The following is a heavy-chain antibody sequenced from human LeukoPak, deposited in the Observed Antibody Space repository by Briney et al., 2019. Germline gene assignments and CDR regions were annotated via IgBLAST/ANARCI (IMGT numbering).Heavy chain of an antibody. CDR3: ARVEYYDFWSGYYGNWFDP. CDR1: GGTFNTFA. D-gene: IGHD3-3*01. Sequence: ASVKVSCKASGGTFNTFAISWVRQAPGQGLEWMGGIIPIFGTANYAQKFQGRVTITADESTSTAYMELSSLRSEDTAVYYCARVEYYDFWSGYYGNWFDPWGQGTLVTVSS. V-gene: IGHV1-69*13. CDR2: IIPIFGTA. J-gene: IGHJ5*02.